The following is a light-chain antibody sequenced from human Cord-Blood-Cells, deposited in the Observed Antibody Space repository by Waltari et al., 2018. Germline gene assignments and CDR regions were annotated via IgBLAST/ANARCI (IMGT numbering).Light chain of an antibody. CDR1: TSDGGGYYL. Sequence: SAPTQPPSASGSPGPSVPNPCTGNTSDGGGYYLFPWYQQHPGKAPKLMIYEVSKRPSGVPDRFSGSKSGNTASLTVSGLQAEDEADYYCSSYAGSNNVVFGGGTKLTVL. CDR3: SSYAGSNNVV. J-gene: IGLJ2*01. V-gene: IGLV2-8*01. CDR2: EVS.